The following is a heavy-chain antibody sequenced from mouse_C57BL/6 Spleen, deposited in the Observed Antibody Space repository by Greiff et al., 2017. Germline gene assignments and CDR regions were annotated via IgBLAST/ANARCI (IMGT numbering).Heavy chain of an antibody. CDR1: GYTFTDYY. Sequence: VQLQQSGPELVKPGASVKISCKASGYTFTDYYINWVKQRPGQGLEWIGWIFPGSGSTYYNEKFKGKATLTVDKSSSTAYMLLSSLTSEDSAVYFCASITTVVATRAMDYWGQGTSVTVSS. D-gene: IGHD1-1*01. CDR3: ASITTVVATRAMDY. J-gene: IGHJ4*01. V-gene: IGHV1-75*01. CDR2: IFPGSGST.